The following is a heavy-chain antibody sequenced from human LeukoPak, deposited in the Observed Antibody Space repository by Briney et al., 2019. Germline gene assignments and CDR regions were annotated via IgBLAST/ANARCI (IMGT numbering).Heavy chain of an antibody. V-gene: IGHV4-34*01. CDR2: INHSGST. Sequence: SETLSLTCAVYGGSFSGYYWSWIRQPPGKGLEWIGEINHSGSTNYNPSLKSRVTISVDTSQNQFSLKLNSVTAADTAVFYCARGRRGFGYGMDVWGQGTTVTVSS. CDR1: GGSFSGYY. CDR3: ARGRRGFGYGMDV. J-gene: IGHJ6*02. D-gene: IGHD3-10*01.